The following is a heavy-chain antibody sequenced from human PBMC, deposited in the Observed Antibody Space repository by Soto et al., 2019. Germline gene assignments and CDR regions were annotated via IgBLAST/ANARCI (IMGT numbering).Heavy chain of an antibody. Sequence: SLRLSCAASGFTFSSYSMNWVRQAPGKGLEWVSSISSSSSYIYYADSVKGRFTISRDNAKNSLYLQMNSLRAEDTAVYYCARAYDFWSGYSLEPFDYWGQGTLVTVSS. CDR1: GFTFSSYS. V-gene: IGHV3-21*01. D-gene: IGHD3-3*01. J-gene: IGHJ4*02. CDR2: ISSSSSYI. CDR3: ARAYDFWSGYSLEPFDY.